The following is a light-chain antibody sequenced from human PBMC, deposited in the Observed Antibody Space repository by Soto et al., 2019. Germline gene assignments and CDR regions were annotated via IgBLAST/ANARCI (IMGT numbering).Light chain of an antibody. V-gene: IGLV2-8*01. CDR1: SSDVGGYNY. Sequence: QSALTQPPSASGSPGQSVTISCSGTSSDVGGYNYVSWYQQHPGKAPKLMIYEISKRPSGVPDRFSGSKSGNTASLTVSGLQAEDEADYYCYSYAGRTVVLDGGTKLTVL. J-gene: IGLJ2*01. CDR3: YSYAGRTVV. CDR2: EIS.